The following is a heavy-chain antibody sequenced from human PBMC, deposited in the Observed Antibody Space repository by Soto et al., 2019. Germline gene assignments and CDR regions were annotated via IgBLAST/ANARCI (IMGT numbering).Heavy chain of an antibody. J-gene: IGHJ5*02. V-gene: IGHV4-31*03. CDR3: ARLNAIAGDPTDMGWFDP. CDR2: IFYSGYS. D-gene: IGHD2-21*01. CDR1: GDSISSGSYS. Sequence: QVQLQESGPGLVKPSQTLSLTCTVSGDSISSGSYSWSWIRQSPAKGLQWIGYIFYSGYSYYNPSLKGRRLISVDTSMNNFSLMLSSVTAADTAVDYCARLNAIAGDPTDMGWFDPCSQGALVTVSS.